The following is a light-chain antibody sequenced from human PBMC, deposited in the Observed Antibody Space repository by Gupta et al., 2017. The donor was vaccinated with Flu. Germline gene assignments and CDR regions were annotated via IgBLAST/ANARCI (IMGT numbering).Light chain of an antibody. J-gene: IGKJ4*01. V-gene: IGKV3-15*01. CDR3: LQYNKWPPT. CDR1: QSVSSN. Sequence: EIVMTQSLATLSVSPGERATLSCRASQSVSSNLALYQQKPGQAPRLLIYGASTRATAIPARFSGSGSGTEFPLTISSLHSEDFALYYCLQYNKWPPTFGGGTKVEIK. CDR2: GAS.